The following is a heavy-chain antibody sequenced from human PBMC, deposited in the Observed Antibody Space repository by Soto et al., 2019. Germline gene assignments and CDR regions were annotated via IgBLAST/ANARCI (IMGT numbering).Heavy chain of an antibody. Sequence: QVQLVESGGGVVQPGRSLRLSCAASGFTFSSYGMHWVRQAPGKGLEWVAVISYDGSNKYYADSVKGRFTISRDKSKNTLYLQMNSLRAEDTAVYYCAKDLRYGDYAPSGTYMDVWGQGTTVTVSS. CDR1: GFTFSSYG. V-gene: IGHV3-30*18. D-gene: IGHD4-17*01. J-gene: IGHJ6*02. CDR2: ISYDGSNK. CDR3: AKDLRYGDYAPSGTYMDV.